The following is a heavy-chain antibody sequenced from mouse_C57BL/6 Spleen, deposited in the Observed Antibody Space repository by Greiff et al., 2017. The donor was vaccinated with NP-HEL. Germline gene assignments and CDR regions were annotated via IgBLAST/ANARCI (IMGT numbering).Heavy chain of an antibody. CDR3: ASANWDYFDY. CDR2: IYPGDGDT. V-gene: IGHV1-82*01. D-gene: IGHD4-1*01. CDR1: GYAFSSSW. Sequence: VQLQQSGPELVKPGASVKISCKASGYAFSSSWMNWVKQRPGKGLEWIGRIYPGDGDTNYNGKFKGKATLTADKSSSTAYMQLSSLTSEDSAVYFCASANWDYFDYWGQGTTLTVSS. J-gene: IGHJ2*01.